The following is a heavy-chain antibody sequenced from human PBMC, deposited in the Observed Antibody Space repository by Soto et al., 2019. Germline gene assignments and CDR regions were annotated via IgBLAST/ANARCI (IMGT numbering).Heavy chain of an antibody. CDR3: ARVPELSRLERVPGRYGMDV. D-gene: IGHD1-1*01. CDR1: GGTFSSCA. Sequence: SVKVSCKASGGTFSSCAISWVRQAPGQGLEWMGGIIPIFGTANYAQKFQGRVTITADESTSTAYMELSSLRSEDTAVYYCARVPELSRLERVPGRYGMDVWGQGTTVTVSS. J-gene: IGHJ6*02. V-gene: IGHV1-69*13. CDR2: IIPIFGTA.